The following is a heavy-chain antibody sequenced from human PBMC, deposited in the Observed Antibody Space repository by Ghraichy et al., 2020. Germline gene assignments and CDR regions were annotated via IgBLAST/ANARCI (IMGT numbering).Heavy chain of an antibody. Sequence: GESLNISCAASGFTFSNYWMTWVRQAPAKGLEWVANIREDGSDKYYVDSVKGRFTISRDNSRNLLYLQMNNLGAEDTAVYYCARDENLGGDCGHWGRGTLVTVSS. CDR1: GFTFSNYW. J-gene: IGHJ4*02. CDR2: IREDGSDK. D-gene: IGHD2-21*02. V-gene: IGHV3-7*04. CDR3: ARDENLGGDCGH.